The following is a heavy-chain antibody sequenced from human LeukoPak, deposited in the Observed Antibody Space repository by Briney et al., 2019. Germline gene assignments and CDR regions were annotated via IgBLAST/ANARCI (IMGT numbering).Heavy chain of an antibody. CDR2: IKQDGSEK. Sequence: GGSLRLSCAASGFTFSTYYMSWVRQAPGKGLEWVANIKQDGSEKYYVDSVKGRFTISRDNAKNSLYLQMSSLGAEDTAVYYCARESITLFGVIITWGQGTLVTVPS. J-gene: IGHJ5*02. CDR1: GFTFSTYY. D-gene: IGHD3-3*01. V-gene: IGHV3-7*01. CDR3: ARESITLFGVIIT.